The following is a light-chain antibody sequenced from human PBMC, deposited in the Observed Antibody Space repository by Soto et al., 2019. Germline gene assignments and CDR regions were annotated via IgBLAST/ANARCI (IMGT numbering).Light chain of an antibody. Sequence: EIVLTQSPATLSVSPGDSATLSCRASQSVGPNLVWYQQRFGQSPRLLIYHVSTRATGVPARFSGSGSETEFTLTIYRLQPEDFAIYYCHQYNNWPSWTFGQGTKVEMK. CDR3: HQYNNWPSWT. J-gene: IGKJ1*01. CDR2: HVS. V-gene: IGKV3-15*01. CDR1: QSVGPN.